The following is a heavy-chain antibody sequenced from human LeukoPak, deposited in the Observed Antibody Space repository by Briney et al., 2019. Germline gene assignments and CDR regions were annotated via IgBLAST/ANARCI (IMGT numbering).Heavy chain of an antibody. CDR1: GYTFTSYG. Sequence: ASVKVFCKASGYTFTSYGISWVRQAPGQGLEWMGWISAYNGNTNYAQNLQGRVTMTTDTSTSTAFMELRSLRSDDTAVYYCARVLLGIGVAGTRRGRYFDYWGQGTLVTVSS. CDR3: ARVLLGIGVAGTRRGRYFDY. V-gene: IGHV1-18*01. CDR2: ISAYNGNT. D-gene: IGHD6-19*01. J-gene: IGHJ4*02.